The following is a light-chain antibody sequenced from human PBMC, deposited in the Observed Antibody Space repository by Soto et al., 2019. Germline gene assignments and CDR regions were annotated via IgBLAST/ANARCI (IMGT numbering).Light chain of an antibody. CDR2: GAS. V-gene: IGKV3-20*01. CDR1: QSVSSNY. CDR3: QHYGGSLYT. J-gene: IGKJ2*01. Sequence: EIVLTQSPGTLSLSPGERATLSCRASQSVSSNYLTWYQQKPGQAPRLLIYGASSRATGIPDRFSGSGSGTDFTLTISGLEPEDFAVYYCQHYGGSLYTFGQRTKLEIK.